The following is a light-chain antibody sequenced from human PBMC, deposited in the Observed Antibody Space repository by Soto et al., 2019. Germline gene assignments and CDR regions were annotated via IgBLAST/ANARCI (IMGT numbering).Light chain of an antibody. V-gene: IGKV3-20*01. Sequence: SKNTLSMSQAESATLSCRACQSLSSSSLAWYQQKPGQAPRLLISGASSRAADIPDRFSGSGSGTDFTLTINRLEAEDFAGYCCQQYECPPRTFGQGTNV. CDR2: GAS. J-gene: IGKJ1*01. CDR1: QSLSSSS. CDR3: QQYECPPRT.